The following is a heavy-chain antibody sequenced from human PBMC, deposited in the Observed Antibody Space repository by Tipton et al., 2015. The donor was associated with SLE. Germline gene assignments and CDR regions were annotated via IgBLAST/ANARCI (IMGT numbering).Heavy chain of an antibody. D-gene: IGHD4-11*01. V-gene: IGHV4-34*01. CDR1: GGSFSGYY. Sequence: TLSLTCAVYGGSFSGYYWSWIRQPPGKGLEWIGEINHSGSTNYNPSLKSRVTISVATSKNQFSLKLSSVPAADTAVYYCARKPGEKATVYYFDYWGQGTLVTVSS. CDR2: INHSGST. CDR3: ARKPGEKATVYYFDY. J-gene: IGHJ4*02.